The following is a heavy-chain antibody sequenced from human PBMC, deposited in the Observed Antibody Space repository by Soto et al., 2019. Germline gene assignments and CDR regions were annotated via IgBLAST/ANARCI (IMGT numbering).Heavy chain of an antibody. CDR1: GYTFTSYY. CDR2: INPSGGST. CDR3: ARGNEQQLVRFYRGSFDY. V-gene: IGHV1-46*01. J-gene: IGHJ4*02. Sequence: GASVKVSCKASGYTFTSYYMHWVRQAPGQGLEWMGIINPSGGSTSYAQKFQGRVTMTRDTSTSTVYMELSSLRSEDTAVYYCARGNEQQLVRFYRGSFDYWGQGTLVTVSS. D-gene: IGHD6-13*01.